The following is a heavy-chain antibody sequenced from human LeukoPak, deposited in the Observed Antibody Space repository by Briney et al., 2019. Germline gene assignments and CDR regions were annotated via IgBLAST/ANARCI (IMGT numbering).Heavy chain of an antibody. CDR1: GGTFSSYA. V-gene: IGHV1-69*05. Sequence: ASVKVSCKASGGTFSSYAISWVRQAPGQGLEWMGGIIPIFGTANYAQKFQGRVTMTRDTSTSTVYMELSSLRSEDTAVYYCARDEFGGVIVDAFDIWGQGTMVTVSS. CDR2: IIPIFGTA. CDR3: ARDEFGGVIVDAFDI. J-gene: IGHJ3*02. D-gene: IGHD3-16*02.